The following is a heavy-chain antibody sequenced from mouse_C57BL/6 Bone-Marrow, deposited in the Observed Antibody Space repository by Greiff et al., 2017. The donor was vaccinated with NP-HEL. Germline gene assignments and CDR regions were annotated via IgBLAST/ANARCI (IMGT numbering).Heavy chain of an antibody. CDR1: GYTFTDYE. J-gene: IGHJ3*01. CDR3: TSPPWFAY. CDR2: IDPETGGT. Sequence: QVQLQQSGAELVRPGASVTLSCKASGYTFTDYEMHWVKQTPVHCLEWIGAIDPETGGTAYNQKFKGKAILTADKSSSTAYMELRSLTSEDSAVYYCTSPPWFAYWGQGTLVTVSA. V-gene: IGHV1-15*01.